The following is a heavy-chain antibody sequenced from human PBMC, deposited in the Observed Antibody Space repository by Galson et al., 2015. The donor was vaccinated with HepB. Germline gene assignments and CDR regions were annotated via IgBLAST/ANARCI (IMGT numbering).Heavy chain of an antibody. CDR1: GFTFSSYS. CDR2: ISSSSSYI. D-gene: IGHD3-10*01. CDR3: ARGGLLLWFGESAAYYYYGMDV. J-gene: IGHJ6*02. Sequence: SLRLSCAASGFTFSSYSMNWVRQAPGKGLEWVSSISSSSSYIYYADSVKGRFTISRDNAKNSLYLQMNSLRAEDTAVYYCARGGLLLWFGESAAYYYYGMDVWGQGTTVTVSS. V-gene: IGHV3-21*01.